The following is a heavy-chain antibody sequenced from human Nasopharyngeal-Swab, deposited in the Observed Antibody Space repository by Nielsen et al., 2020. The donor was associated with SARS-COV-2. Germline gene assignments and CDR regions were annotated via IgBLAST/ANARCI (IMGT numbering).Heavy chain of an antibody. V-gene: IGHV1-58*02. CDR3: AADLVVVRGMDV. CDR2: IVVGSGNT. CDR1: GFTFTSSA. Sequence: SVKVSCKASGFTFTSSAMQWVRQARGQRLEWIGWIVVGSGNTNYAQKFQERVTITRDMSTSTAYMELSSLRSEDTAVYYCAADLVVVRGMDVWGQGTTVTVSS. J-gene: IGHJ6*02. D-gene: IGHD2-15*01.